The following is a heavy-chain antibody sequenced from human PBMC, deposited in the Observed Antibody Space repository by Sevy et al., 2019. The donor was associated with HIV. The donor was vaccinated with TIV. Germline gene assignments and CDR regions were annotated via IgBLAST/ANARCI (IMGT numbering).Heavy chain of an antibody. CDR3: ATSADYYDSSREAFDI. J-gene: IGHJ3*02. D-gene: IGHD3-22*01. CDR2: FDPEDGET. Sequence: ASVKVSCKVSGYTLTELSIHWVRQAPGKGLEWMGGFDPEDGETIYAQKFQGRVTMTEDTSTDTAYMELRSLRSEDTAVYYCATSADYYDSSREAFDIRGQGTMVTVSS. V-gene: IGHV1-24*01. CDR1: GYTLTELS.